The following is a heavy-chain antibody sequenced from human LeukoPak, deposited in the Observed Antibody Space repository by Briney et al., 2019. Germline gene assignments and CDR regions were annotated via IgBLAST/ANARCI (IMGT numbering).Heavy chain of an antibody. J-gene: IGHJ5*02. CDR2: IYYSGST. CDR3: ARANSSSWWYDGNWFDP. V-gene: IGHV4-59*01. Sequence: SETLSPTCTVSGGSISSYYWSWIRQPPGKGLEWIGYIYYSGSTNYNTSLKSRVTISVDTSKNQFSLKLSSVTAADTAVYYCARANSSSWWYDGNWFDPWGQGTLVTVSS. D-gene: IGHD6-13*01. CDR1: GGSISSYY.